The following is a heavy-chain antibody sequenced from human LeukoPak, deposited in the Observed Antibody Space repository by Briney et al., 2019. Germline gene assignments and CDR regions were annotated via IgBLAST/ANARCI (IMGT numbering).Heavy chain of an antibody. J-gene: IGHJ5*02. V-gene: IGHV4-30-2*01. D-gene: IGHD3-10*01. Sequence: SETLSLTCTVSGGSISSGGYYWSWIRQPPGKGLEWIGYIYHSGSTYYNPSLKSRVTISVDRSKNQFSLKLSSVTAADTAVYYCARGELLWFGESPNWFDPWGQGTLVTVSS. CDR2: IYHSGST. CDR1: GGSISSGGYY. CDR3: ARGELLWFGESPNWFDP.